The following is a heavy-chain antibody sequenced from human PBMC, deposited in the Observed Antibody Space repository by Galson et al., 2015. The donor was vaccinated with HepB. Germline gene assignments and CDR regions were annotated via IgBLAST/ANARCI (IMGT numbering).Heavy chain of an antibody. D-gene: IGHD2-2*01. CDR1: GFTFSNYA. CDR2: ISGAGGST. J-gene: IGHJ6*02. V-gene: IGHV3-23*01. Sequence: SLRLSCAASGFTFSNYAMTWVRQAPGKGLEWVSGISGAGGSTYLADSVKGRFTISRDNSKNTLFLQLNSLRAEDTAVYYCAGRQYCSSSTYYSNNQYFYGLDVWGQGTTVTVSS. CDR3: AGRQYCSSSTYYSNNQYFYGLDV.